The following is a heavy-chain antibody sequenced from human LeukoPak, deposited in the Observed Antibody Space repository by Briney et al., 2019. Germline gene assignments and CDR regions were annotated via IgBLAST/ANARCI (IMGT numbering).Heavy chain of an antibody. V-gene: IGHV1-8*03. CDR1: GYTFTSYD. CDR2: MNPNSGNT. Sequence: ASVKVSCKASGYTFTSYDINWVRQATGQGLEWMGWMNPNSGNTGYAQKFQGRATITRNTSISTAYMELSSLRSEDTAVYYCARDVTYYYGSGHYYMDVWGKGTTVTVSS. CDR3: ARDVTYYYGSGHYYMDV. J-gene: IGHJ6*03. D-gene: IGHD3-10*01.